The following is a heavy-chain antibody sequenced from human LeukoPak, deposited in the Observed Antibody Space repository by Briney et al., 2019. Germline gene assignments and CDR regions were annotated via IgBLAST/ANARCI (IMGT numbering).Heavy chain of an antibody. CDR3: ALQYYWNAARGYFDS. Sequence: GGSLRLSCAASGFAFSNYAMSWVRQPPGKGLEWVSAITGGGGTTYYADSVKGRFTISRDNSKNTLYLQMNSLRAEDTAVYYCALQYYWNAARGYFDSWGQGTLVTVSS. V-gene: IGHV3-23*01. CDR1: GFAFSNYA. D-gene: IGHD1-20*01. CDR2: ITGGGGTT. J-gene: IGHJ4*02.